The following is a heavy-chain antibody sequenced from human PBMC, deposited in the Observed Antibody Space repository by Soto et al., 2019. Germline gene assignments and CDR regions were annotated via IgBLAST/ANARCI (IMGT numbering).Heavy chain of an antibody. CDR1: GFAFSGST. CDR3: FRENYFPYHGMDV. CDR2: IRSKANSYAT. D-gene: IGHD1-7*01. J-gene: IGHJ6*02. Sequence: VQLVESGGGLVQPGGSLTLSCAGSGFAFSGSTIHWVRQASGKGLEWVGRIRSKANSYATAYAASVKGRFIISRDDSKTTAYLQMSSLKIEDTAVYYCFRENYFPYHGMDVWGQGTTVTVSS. V-gene: IGHV3-73*02.